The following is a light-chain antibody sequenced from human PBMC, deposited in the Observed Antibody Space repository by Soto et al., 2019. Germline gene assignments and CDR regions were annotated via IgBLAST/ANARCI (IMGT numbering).Light chain of an antibody. Sequence: QSALTQPASVSGSPGQSITISCTGTSSDVGSYNLVSWYQQHPGKAPKLMIYEGGKRPSGVSNRFSGSKSGNTASLTISGLQAEDEADYYCCSYAGSSTVVFGGGTKSPS. J-gene: IGLJ2*01. V-gene: IGLV2-23*01. CDR2: EGG. CDR3: CSYAGSSTVV. CDR1: SSDVGSYNL.